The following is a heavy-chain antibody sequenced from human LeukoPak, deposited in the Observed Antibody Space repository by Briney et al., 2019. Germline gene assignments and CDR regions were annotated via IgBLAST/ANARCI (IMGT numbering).Heavy chain of an antibody. CDR1: GGSISSYW. Sequence: SETLSLTCTVSGGSISSYWWSWIRQPPGKGLEWIGHISDSGSTNYNSSLKSRVTISVDTSKNQFSLKLSSVTAADTAVYYCAKDGINYYDISGYDIWGQGTLVTVSS. CDR2: ISDSGST. CDR3: AKDGINYYDISGYDI. D-gene: IGHD3-22*01. J-gene: IGHJ4*02. V-gene: IGHV4-59*01.